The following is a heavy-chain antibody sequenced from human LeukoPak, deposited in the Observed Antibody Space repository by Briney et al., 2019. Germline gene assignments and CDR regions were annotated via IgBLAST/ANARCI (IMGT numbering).Heavy chain of an antibody. CDR2: INHSGST. CDR3: ARGSRSAMVMY. D-gene: IGHD5-18*01. J-gene: IGHJ4*02. V-gene: IGHV4-34*01. CDR1: GGSFSGYY. Sequence: PSETLSLTCAVYGGSFSGYYWSWIRQPPGKGLEWIGEINHSGSTNYNPSLKSRVTISVDTSKNQFSLKLSSVTAADTAVYYCARGSRSAMVMYWGQGTLVTVSS.